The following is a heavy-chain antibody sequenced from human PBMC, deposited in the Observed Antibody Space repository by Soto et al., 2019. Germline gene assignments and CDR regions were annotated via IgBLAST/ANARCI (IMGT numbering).Heavy chain of an antibody. CDR1: GYTFTSYW. D-gene: IGHD5-12*01. V-gene: IGHV5-51*03. CDR2: LHPSDFDI. Sequence: EVQLVQSGAEVKKPGESLKISCKASGYTFTSYWIGWVRQMSGRGLEWMAILHPSDFDIRYSQSFQGQVTISADKSISTAYLQWSSLKASDSAMYYCAIHSTGYEDSWGQGTLVTVSS. CDR3: AIHSTGYEDS. J-gene: IGHJ5*02.